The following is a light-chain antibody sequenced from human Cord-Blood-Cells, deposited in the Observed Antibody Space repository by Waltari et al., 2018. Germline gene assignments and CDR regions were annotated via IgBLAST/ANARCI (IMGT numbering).Light chain of an antibody. J-gene: IGLJ3*02. CDR3: YCTADNNLV. Sequence: SYELTQPSLVSVSPRQTSRIPCSGDVLAQRKYAQWFQQKPGQAPVLVIYKYSERPTGIPKRFSGSSSGTTVTLTISGAQVEDEADYYCYCTADNNLVFGGETKLTVL. V-gene: IGLV3-27*01. CDR1: VLAQRKY. CDR2: KYS.